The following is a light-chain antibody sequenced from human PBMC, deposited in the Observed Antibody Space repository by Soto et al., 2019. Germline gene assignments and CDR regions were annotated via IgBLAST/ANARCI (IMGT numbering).Light chain of an antibody. Sequence: VLTQTPGTLSLSPGNTASLSCGASQSVSSGYLAWYQQKPGQAPRLLIYDASNRATGIPARFSGSGSGTDFTLTISSLEPEDFAVYYCQQRSNWPLLTFGGGTKVDI. V-gene: IGKV3-11*01. CDR3: QQRSNWPLLT. J-gene: IGKJ4*01. CDR2: DAS. CDR1: QSVSSGY.